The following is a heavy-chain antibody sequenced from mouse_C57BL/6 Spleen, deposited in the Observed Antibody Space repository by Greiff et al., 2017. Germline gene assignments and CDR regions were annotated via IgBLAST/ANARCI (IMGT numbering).Heavy chain of an antibody. Sequence: QVQLQQPGAELVKPGASVKMSCKASGYTFTSYWITWVKQRPGQGLEWIGGIYPGSGSTNYNEKFKSKAPLTVDTSSGTAYMQLSSLTSEYSAVYYCARGYYYGRYRGQGTTLTVSS. V-gene: IGHV1-55*01. CDR2: IYPGSGST. CDR1: GYTFTSYW. J-gene: IGHJ2*01. D-gene: IGHD1-1*01. CDR3: ARGYYYGRY.